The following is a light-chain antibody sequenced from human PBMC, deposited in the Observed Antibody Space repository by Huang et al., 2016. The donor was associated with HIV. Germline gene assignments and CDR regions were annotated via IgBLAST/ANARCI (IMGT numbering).Light chain of an antibody. CDR1: QSLGRS. Sequence: EIDMTQSPATLSVSPGERATLSCRASQSLGRSLAWYQQKPGQAPRLLIFGASTRATDIPGRFSGSGSGTEFTLTISSLQSEDFVVYYCQQYTYWPPTFGQGTKVEIK. CDR3: QQYTYWPPT. CDR2: GAS. V-gene: IGKV3-15*01. J-gene: IGKJ1*01.